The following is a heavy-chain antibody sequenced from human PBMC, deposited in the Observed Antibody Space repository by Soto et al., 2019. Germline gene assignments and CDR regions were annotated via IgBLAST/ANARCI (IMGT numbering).Heavy chain of an antibody. J-gene: IGHJ4*02. CDR2: IFWDDDK. D-gene: IGHD4-17*01. V-gene: IGHV2-5*02. Sequence: QITLKQSGPTLVRPAQTLTLTCDFSGFSLSTYHMGVAWIRQPPGKALEWLALIFWDDDKRYSPSLKDRLAISKDTSSNQVVLTITTIDPGEPATYFCAHAGDYDLLTFDHWGPGTLVTVSS. CDR1: GFSLSTYHMG. CDR3: AHAGDYDLLTFDH.